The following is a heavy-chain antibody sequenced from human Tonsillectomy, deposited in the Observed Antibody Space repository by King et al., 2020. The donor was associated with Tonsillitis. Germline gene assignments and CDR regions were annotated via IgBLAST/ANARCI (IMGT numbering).Heavy chain of an antibody. CDR2: IXHSGST. D-gene: IGHD4-17*01. CDR1: GGSFSGYY. J-gene: IGHJ2*01. Sequence: QLPQXGAGLLKPSETLSLTCAVYGGSFSGYYWSWIRQPPGKXLEWXGEIXHSGSTNYNXSLKXRVXVSXXTSKNXFSLKLSSVXAADTAXYYLARLRXGXXXXYXXFXXXGRXXLXTVXS. V-gene: IGHV4-34*01. CDR3: ARLRXGXXXXYXXFXX.